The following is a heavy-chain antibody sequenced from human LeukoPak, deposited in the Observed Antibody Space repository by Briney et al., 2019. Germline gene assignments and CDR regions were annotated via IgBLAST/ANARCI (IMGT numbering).Heavy chain of an antibody. D-gene: IGHD5-18*01. V-gene: IGHV3-21*01. CDR1: GFTFSSYA. Sequence: GGSLRLSCAASGFTFSSYAMNWVRQAPGKGLEWVSSISSSSSYIYYADSVKGRFTISRDNAKNSLYLQMNTLRAEDTAVYYCARGSDTAMVLFYYFDYWGQGTLVTVSS. CDR2: ISSSSSYI. CDR3: ARGSDTAMVLFYYFDY. J-gene: IGHJ4*02.